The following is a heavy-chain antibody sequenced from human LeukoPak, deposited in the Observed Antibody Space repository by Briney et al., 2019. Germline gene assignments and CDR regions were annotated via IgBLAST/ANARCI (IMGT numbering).Heavy chain of an antibody. V-gene: IGHV3-15*01. Sequence: GGSLRLSCAASRFTFSNAWMSWVRQAPGKGLEWVGRVKSKTDGGATDYAAPVKGRFTLSRDDSKNTLYLQMNSLKTDDTAVYYCTTDEVGFPGYSDYWGQGTLVTVSS. J-gene: IGHJ4*02. D-gene: IGHD1-26*01. CDR3: TTDEVGFPGYSDY. CDR1: RFTFSNAW. CDR2: VKSKTDGGAT.